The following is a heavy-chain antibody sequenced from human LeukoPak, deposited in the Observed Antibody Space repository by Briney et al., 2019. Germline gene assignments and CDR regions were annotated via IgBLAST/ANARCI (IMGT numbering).Heavy chain of an antibody. D-gene: IGHD3-22*01. CDR3: AIGPTGYYYG. V-gene: IGHV4-4*07. J-gene: IGHJ4*02. CDR1: GGFIASYS. Sequence: SETLSLTCTVSGGFIASYSWSWIRQPAGKGLEWIGRIYTSGGSDYNPSLKSRVTMSLDTSKNQFYLKMTSVTAADTAVYYCAIGPTGYYYGWGQGILVTVSS. CDR2: IYTSGGS.